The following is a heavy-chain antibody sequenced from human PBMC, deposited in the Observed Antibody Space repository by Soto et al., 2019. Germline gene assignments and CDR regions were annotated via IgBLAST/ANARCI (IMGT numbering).Heavy chain of an antibody. CDR2: IYTSASI. V-gene: IGHV4-4*07. CDR1: GADINTYS. CDR3: ARDREAGYNFYYGMDV. D-gene: IGHD6-19*01. Sequence: SETLSLTCSVSGADINTYSWTWIRQPAGKGLEWIGRIYTSASINYNPSLKGRVTLSVDTSTNQVSLRLASVTAADTAIYYCARDREAGYNFYYGMDVWGQGTTVTVS. J-gene: IGHJ6*02.